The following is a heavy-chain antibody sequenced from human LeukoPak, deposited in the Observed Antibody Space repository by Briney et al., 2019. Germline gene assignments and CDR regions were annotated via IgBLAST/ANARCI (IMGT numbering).Heavy chain of an antibody. Sequence: SVKVSRKASGGTFSSYAISWVRQAPGQGLEWMGGIIPIFGTANYAQKFQGRVTITADKSTSTAYMELSSLRSEDTAVYYCAIEGRSSWLRDRYYFDYWGQGTLVTVSS. V-gene: IGHV1-69*06. D-gene: IGHD6-13*01. CDR1: GGTFSSYA. CDR3: AIEGRSSWLRDRYYFDY. CDR2: IIPIFGTA. J-gene: IGHJ4*02.